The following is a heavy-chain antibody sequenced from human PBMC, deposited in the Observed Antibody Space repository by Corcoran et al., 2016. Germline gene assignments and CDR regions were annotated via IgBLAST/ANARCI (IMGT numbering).Heavy chain of an antibody. CDR2: IIPIFGTA. D-gene: IGHD1-7*01. J-gene: IGHJ3*02. V-gene: IGHV1-69*06. CDR1: GGTFSSYA. CDR3: AMRPVGNWNYGGSGAFDI. Sequence: QVQLVQSGAEVKQPGSSVKVSCKASGGTFSSYAISWVRQAPGQGLEWMGGIIPIFGTANYAQKFQGRVTITADKSTSTAYMELSSLRSEDTAVYDCAMRPVGNWNYGGSGAFDIWGQGTMVTVSS.